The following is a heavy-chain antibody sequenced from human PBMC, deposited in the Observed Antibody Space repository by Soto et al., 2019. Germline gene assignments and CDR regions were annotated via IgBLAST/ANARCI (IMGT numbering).Heavy chain of an antibody. CDR3: ARDSEVPRPNYYYYGMDV. Sequence: GGSLRLSCAASGFTFDDYTMHWVRQAPGKGLEWVSLISWDGSRTYYADSVKGRFTISRDNSINSLYLQMNSLRTEDTAFYYCARDSEVPRPNYYYYGMDVWGQGTTVTVSS. J-gene: IGHJ6*02. CDR2: ISWDGSRT. V-gene: IGHV3-43*01. CDR1: GFTFDDYT. D-gene: IGHD2-2*01.